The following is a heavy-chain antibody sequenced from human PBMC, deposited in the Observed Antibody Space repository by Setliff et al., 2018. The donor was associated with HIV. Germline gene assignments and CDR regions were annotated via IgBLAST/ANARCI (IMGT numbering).Heavy chain of an antibody. CDR2: IYYTGRT. D-gene: IGHD3-3*01. CDR1: GGSISTYY. J-gene: IGHJ5*02. Sequence: PSETLSLTCTVSGGSISTYYWSWIRQAPGRGLGWIGYIYYTGRTNYNPSLKSRVTMSLDSSKKQFSLKLSSVTAADTAVYFCARDVGGFTVFAVPRGGFDPWGQGTLVTVSS. V-gene: IGHV4-59*01. CDR3: ARDVGGFTVFAVPRGGFDP.